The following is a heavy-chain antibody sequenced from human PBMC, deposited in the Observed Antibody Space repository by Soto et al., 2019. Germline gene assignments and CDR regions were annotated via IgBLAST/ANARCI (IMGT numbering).Heavy chain of an antibody. CDR1: GGSISSGDYY. Sequence: SETLSLTCTVSGGSISSGDYYWRWIRQPPGKGLEWIGYIYYSGSTYYNPSLKSRVTISVDTSKNQFSLKLSSVAAADTAVYYCAREDLVYNGTHNYYYGMDVWGQGTTVPVSS. CDR2: IYYSGST. J-gene: IGHJ6*02. CDR3: AREDLVYNGTHNYYYGMDV. D-gene: IGHD2-15*01. V-gene: IGHV4-30-4*01.